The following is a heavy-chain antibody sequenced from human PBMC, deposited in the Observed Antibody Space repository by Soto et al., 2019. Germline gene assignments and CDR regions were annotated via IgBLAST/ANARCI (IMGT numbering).Heavy chain of an antibody. D-gene: IGHD4-17*01. Sequence: QITLKESGPTRVKPTQTLTLTCTFSGFSLSTSGVGVGWIRQPPGKALEWLALIYWDDDKRYSPSLKSRLTISKDTSKNQVVLTMTNMDPVDTGTYYCALYLTVTNAFDIWGQGTMVTVSS. V-gene: IGHV2-5*02. CDR2: IYWDDDK. CDR1: GFSLSTSGVG. J-gene: IGHJ3*02. CDR3: ALYLTVTNAFDI.